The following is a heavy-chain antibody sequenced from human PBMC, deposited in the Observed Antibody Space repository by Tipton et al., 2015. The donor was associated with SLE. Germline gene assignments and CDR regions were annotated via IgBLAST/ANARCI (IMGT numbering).Heavy chain of an antibody. CDR3: VRGHPHIVVLIGGGWFDP. V-gene: IGHV6-1*01. J-gene: IGHJ5*02. CDR2: TYYMSKWYN. D-gene: IGHD2-21*01. CDR1: GDSVSSNSAA. Sequence: GLVKPSQTLSLTCAISGDSVSSNSAAWNWIRQSPSRGLEWLGRTYYMSKWYNDYAVSVKSRIIINPDTSKNQFSLQLTSVTVADTAIYYCVRGHPHIVVLIGGGWFDPWGQGTLVTVSS.